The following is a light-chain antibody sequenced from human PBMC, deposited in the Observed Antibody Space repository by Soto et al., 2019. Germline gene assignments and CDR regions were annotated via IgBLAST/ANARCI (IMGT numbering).Light chain of an antibody. CDR2: DAS. J-gene: IGKJ1*01. CDR3: QQYGSSPRT. Sequence: IVLTQSPGTLSLSPGERATLSCRASQSVSSSYLACYQQKPGQAPRLLIYDASSRATGIPDRFSGSGSGTDFTLTISRLGPEDFAVYYCQQYGSSPRTFGQGTKVEIK. V-gene: IGKV3-20*01. CDR1: QSVSSSY.